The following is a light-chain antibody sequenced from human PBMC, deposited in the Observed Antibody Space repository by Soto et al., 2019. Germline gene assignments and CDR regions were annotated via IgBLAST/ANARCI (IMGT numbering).Light chain of an antibody. V-gene: IGKV1-27*01. J-gene: IGKJ1*01. Sequence: DIQLTQSPCSLSASVGDRVTITCRASQAISTYLVWYQQKPGTVPKLLIFAASTLQSGVPSRFSGSGSGTDFTLTTSSLQPEDVATYYCQNYNGAPWTFGQGTKVEIK. CDR2: AAS. CDR1: QAISTY. CDR3: QNYNGAPWT.